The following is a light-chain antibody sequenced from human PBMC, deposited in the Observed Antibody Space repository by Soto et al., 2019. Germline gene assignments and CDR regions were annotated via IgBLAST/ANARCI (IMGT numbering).Light chain of an antibody. Sequence: QSVLTQPPSASGSPGQLVTISCTGTSSDVGGYNYVSWYQQHPGKAPKLMIYEVSKRPSGVPDRFSGSKSGNTASLTVSGLQAEDEADYYCSSYAGSNPVVFGGGTKLTVL. CDR3: SSYAGSNPVV. V-gene: IGLV2-8*01. CDR1: SSDVGGYNY. CDR2: EVS. J-gene: IGLJ2*01.